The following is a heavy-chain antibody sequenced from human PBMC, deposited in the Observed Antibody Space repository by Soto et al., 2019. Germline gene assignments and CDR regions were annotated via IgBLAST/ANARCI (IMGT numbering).Heavy chain of an antibody. Sequence: GGSLRLSCAASGFTFSSHWMSWVRQAPGKGLEWVANIKQDGSEKYYVDSVKGRFTISRDNAKNSLYLQMNSLRSEDTAVYYCASTVGATDNWFDPWGQGTLVTVSS. J-gene: IGHJ5*02. CDR2: IKQDGSEK. D-gene: IGHD1-26*01. V-gene: IGHV3-7*05. CDR3: ASTVGATDNWFDP. CDR1: GFTFSSHW.